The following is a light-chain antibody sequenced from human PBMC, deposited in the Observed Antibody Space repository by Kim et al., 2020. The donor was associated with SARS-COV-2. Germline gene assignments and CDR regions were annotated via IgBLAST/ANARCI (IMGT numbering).Light chain of an antibody. Sequence: QSFTISATGTSSDVGYYTSVSWYQQHPRKAPNLLLYYASERASGVSNRFSVSQSGNTASLTISGLRAEDEADYYCNSHTTSSTYVFGSGTKVTVL. J-gene: IGLJ1*01. CDR1: SSDVGYYTS. CDR2: YAS. V-gene: IGLV2-14*04. CDR3: NSHTTSSTYV.